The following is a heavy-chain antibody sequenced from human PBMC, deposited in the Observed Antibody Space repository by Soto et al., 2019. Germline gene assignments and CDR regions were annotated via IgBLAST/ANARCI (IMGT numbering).Heavy chain of an antibody. V-gene: IGHV4-4*02. CDR2: IWLRVGT. CDR3: ARCVQCSQAGGFDA. CDR1: GASIGSPIW. J-gene: IGHJ5*02. D-gene: IGHD3-10*02. Sequence: PSETLPLTCAVSGASIGSPIWWTCVRQAPGKGRELMGYIWLRVGTTYNTSLRKLVNKSEDNSKNLIFLTLTTVSTADTTIYYCARCVQCSQAGGFDAWGQGALVTVCS.